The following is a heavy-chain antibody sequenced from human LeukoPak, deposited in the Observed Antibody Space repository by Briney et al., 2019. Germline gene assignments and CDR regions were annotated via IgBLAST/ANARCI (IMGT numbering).Heavy chain of an antibody. CDR2: TVSEIDGGTT. J-gene: IGHJ6*02. Sequence: GGSLRLSCAASGLTFNYAWMSWVRQVPGKGLEWVGQTVSEIDGGTTDYATPVKGRFTISRDDSKSTLYLQMNSLKIEDTAVYYCTTDEDWNYARKDVWGQGATVIVSS. V-gene: IGHV3-15*04. CDR1: GLTFNYAW. D-gene: IGHD1-7*01. CDR3: TTDEDWNYARKDV.